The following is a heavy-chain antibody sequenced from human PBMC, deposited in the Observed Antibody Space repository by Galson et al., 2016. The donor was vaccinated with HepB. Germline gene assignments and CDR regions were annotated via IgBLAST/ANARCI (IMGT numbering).Heavy chain of an antibody. CDR1: GGTFSSYA. CDR3: ARDDKYHDFWRGYYAQFDN. D-gene: IGHD3-3*01. V-gene: IGHV1-69*13. CDR2: IIPILGTV. J-gene: IGHJ4*02. Sequence: VKVSCKASGGTFSSYAISWVRQAPGQGLEWMGGIIPILGTVNYAQKFQGRVTITADESTSTAYMELSRLRSEDTAVYYCARDDKYHDFWRGYYAQFDNWGQGTLVTVSS.